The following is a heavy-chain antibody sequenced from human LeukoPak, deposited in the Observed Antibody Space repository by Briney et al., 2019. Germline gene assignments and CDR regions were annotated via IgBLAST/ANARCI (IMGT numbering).Heavy chain of an antibody. CDR2: IYYSGST. J-gene: IGHJ6*02. CDR1: GGSISSSSYY. V-gene: IGHV4-39*07. CDR3: TRGAGSLDV. Sequence: NASETLSLTCTVSGGSISSSSYYWGWIRQPPGKGLEWIGSIYYSGSTYYNPSLKSRVTISVDTSKNQFSLKLSSVTPEDTAVYYCTRGAGSLDVWGQGATVTVSS.